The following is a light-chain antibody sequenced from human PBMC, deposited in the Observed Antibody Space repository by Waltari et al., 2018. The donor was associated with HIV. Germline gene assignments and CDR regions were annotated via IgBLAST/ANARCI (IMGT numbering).Light chain of an antibody. V-gene: IGKV1-39*01. CDR3: QQSYSTPRT. CDR1: QSIRNY. J-gene: IGKJ1*01. Sequence: DIQMTQSPSSLSASVGDRVTITCRASQSIRNYLNWYQQRPGKAPNLLIHAASSLQSGVPSRFSASGFGTDFTLTIGSLQPEDFATYYCQQSYSTPRTFGQGTKVDIK. CDR2: AAS.